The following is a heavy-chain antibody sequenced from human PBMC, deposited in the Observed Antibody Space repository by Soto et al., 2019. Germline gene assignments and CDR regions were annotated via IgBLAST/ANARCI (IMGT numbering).Heavy chain of an antibody. CDR3: ARLQGYCIDTRCSGHYALDV. V-gene: IGHV4-31*03. CDR1: GGSISSGGYY. CDR2: IFYSGTT. J-gene: IGHJ6*02. D-gene: IGHD2-2*01. Sequence: SETLSLTCTVSGGSISSGGYYWSWIRQHPGKGLEWIGYIFYSGTTYYNPSLKSRVTISVDTSKNQFSLKLNSVTAADTAVYYCARLQGYCIDTRCSGHYALDVCGQGTTVTVSS.